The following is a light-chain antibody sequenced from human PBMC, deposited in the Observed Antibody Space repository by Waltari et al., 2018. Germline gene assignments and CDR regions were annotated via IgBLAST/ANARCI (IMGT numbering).Light chain of an antibody. V-gene: IGKV2-30*01. CDR3: MQGTHCPPLT. J-gene: IGKJ4*01. CDR1: QSLLYSDGNTY. CDR2: KVS. Sequence: DVVLTQSPLSLPVTLGQPASISCRSSQSLLYSDGNTYLYWFQQRPGQSPMRLIYKVSNLDSVVPDRFSGVVSGTDFTLKISRVEAEDVCIYYCMQGTHCPPLTFGGVTTVEIK.